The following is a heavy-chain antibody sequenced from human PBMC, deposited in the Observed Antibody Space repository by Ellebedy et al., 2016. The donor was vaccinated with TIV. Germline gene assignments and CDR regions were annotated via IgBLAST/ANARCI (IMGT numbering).Heavy chain of an antibody. V-gene: IGHV1-2*02. J-gene: IGHJ4*02. CDR1: GYSFIGYY. CDR2: INTNTGGT. Sequence: ASVKVSCKASGYSFIGYYLHWVRQAPGQGFEWMGWINTNTGGTDYAQKFQDRVKMTRDTSLTTAYMELSSLRPDDGAVYFCARDPGYCKSTSCYNLDFFDFWGQGTLVTVSS. D-gene: IGHD2-2*02. CDR3: ARDPGYCKSTSCYNLDFFDF.